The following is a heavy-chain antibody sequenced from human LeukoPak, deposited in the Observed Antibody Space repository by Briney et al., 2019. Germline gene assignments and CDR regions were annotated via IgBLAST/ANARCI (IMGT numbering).Heavy chain of an antibody. CDR3: ARENAKKPNWFDP. CDR2: IYTSGST. J-gene: IGHJ5*02. CDR1: GGSISSGDYY. V-gene: IGHV4-61*02. D-gene: IGHD1-14*01. Sequence: SETLSLTCTVSGGSISSGDYYWSWIRQPAGKGLEWIGRIYTSGSTNYNPSLKSRVTMSVDTSKNQFSLKLSSVTAADTAVYYCARENAKKPNWFDPWGQGTLVTVSS.